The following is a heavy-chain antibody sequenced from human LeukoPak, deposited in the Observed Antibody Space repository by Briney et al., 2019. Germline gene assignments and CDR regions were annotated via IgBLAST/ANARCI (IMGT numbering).Heavy chain of an antibody. Sequence: ASVKVSCKASGCTFTSYYMHWVRQAPGQGLEWMGIINPSGGSTSYAQKFQGRVTMTRDMSTSTVYMELSSLRSEDTAVYYCARDSTTEYSSSFHFDYWGQGTLVTVSS. CDR1: GCTFTSYY. D-gene: IGHD6-6*01. V-gene: IGHV1-46*01. J-gene: IGHJ4*02. CDR2: INPSGGST. CDR3: ARDSTTEYSSSFHFDY.